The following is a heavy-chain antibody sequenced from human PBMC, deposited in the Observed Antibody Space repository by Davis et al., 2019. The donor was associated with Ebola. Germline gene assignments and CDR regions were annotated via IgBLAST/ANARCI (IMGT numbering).Heavy chain of an antibody. Sequence: QTPSLSRAISGDSLSPQSAAWTLTRQSPSRGLEWLGRTYSSSKWYNDYATSVNSRITINPDKSKNKFSLQFNSVTPEDTAVYYGARGWLRVCMDVWGTGTTVTVSS. CDR3: ARGWLRVCMDV. CDR1: GDSLSPQSAA. J-gene: IGHJ6*04. V-gene: IGHV6-1*01. CDR2: TYSSSKWYN. D-gene: IGHD5-12*01.